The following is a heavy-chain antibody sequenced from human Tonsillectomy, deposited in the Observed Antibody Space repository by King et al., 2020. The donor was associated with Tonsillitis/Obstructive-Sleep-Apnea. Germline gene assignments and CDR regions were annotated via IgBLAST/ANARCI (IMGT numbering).Heavy chain of an antibody. D-gene: IGHD2-2*02. Sequence: LQLQESGPGLVKPSETLSLTCTVSGGSISSSSYYWGWIRQPPGKGLGWIGSIYYSGSTYYNPSLKSRVTISVDTSKNTFSLKLSSVTAADTALYYCASGYCISTSCYTDYYYYMDVWGKGTTVPVSS. CDR2: IYYSGST. V-gene: IGHV4-39*01. CDR1: GGSISSSSYY. J-gene: IGHJ6*03. CDR3: ASGYCISTSCYTDYYYYMDV.